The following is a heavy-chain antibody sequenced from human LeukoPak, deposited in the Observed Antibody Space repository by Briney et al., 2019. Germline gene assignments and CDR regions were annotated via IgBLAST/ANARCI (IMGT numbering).Heavy chain of an antibody. CDR2: IKQDGSEK. Sequence: GGSLRLSCAASGFTFSSYWMSWVRQAPGKGLEWVANIKQDGSEKYYVDSVKGRFTISRDNAKNSLYLQMNSLRAEDTAVYYCAREWSSGWNWFDPWGQGTLVTVSS. J-gene: IGHJ5*02. D-gene: IGHD6-19*01. CDR1: GFTFSSYW. V-gene: IGHV3-7*01. CDR3: AREWSSGWNWFDP.